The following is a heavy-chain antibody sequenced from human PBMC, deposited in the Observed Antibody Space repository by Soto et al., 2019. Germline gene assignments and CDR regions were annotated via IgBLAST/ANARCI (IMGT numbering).Heavy chain of an antibody. CDR1: GITFSTHA. J-gene: IGHJ6*02. D-gene: IGHD1-26*01. CDR2: VSSSGYST. V-gene: IGHV3-23*01. CDR3: AKEISSTSGSYFYYHGLDV. Sequence: PGGSLRLSCAVSGITFSTHAMTWVRQAPGKGLEWVSTVSSSGYSTYEAESVKGRFTISRDNSKNTVYLQINSLRADDTAVYYCAKEISSTSGSYFYYHGLDVWGQGTTVTFSS.